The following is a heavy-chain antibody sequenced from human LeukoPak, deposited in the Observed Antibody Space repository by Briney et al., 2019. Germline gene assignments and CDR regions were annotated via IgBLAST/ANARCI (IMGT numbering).Heavy chain of an antibody. CDR1: GGSFSGYY. CDR3: ARAPRPYYFNY. Sequence: SETLSLTCAVYGGSFSGYYWSWIRQPPGKGLEWIGEINHSGSTNYNPSLKSRVTISVDTSKNQFSLKLSSVTAADTAVYYCARAPRPYYFNYWGQGTLVTVSS. J-gene: IGHJ4*02. CDR2: INHSGST. V-gene: IGHV4-34*01.